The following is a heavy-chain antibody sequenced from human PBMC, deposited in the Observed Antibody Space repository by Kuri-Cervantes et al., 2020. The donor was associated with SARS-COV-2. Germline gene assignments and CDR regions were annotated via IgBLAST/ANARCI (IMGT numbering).Heavy chain of an antibody. D-gene: IGHD2-15*01. V-gene: IGHV3-23*01. CDR3: AKAWLVVVAATFAFDI. CDR2: ITSSGGTT. J-gene: IGHJ3*02. CDR1: GITFSSST. Sequence: GESLKISCAASGITFSSSTMSWVRQAPGKGLEWVSSITSSGGTTYYADSVKGRFTISRDNSKNTLYLHMDNLRTEDTAVYYCAKAWLVVVAATFAFDIWGQGTMVTVSS.